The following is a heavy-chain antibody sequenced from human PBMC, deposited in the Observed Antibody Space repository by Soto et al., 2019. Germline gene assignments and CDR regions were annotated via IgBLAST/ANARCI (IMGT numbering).Heavy chain of an antibody. CDR3: ARGAKLQDAFDI. CDR2: IYYSGST. CDR1: GGSISSGGYY. J-gene: IGHJ3*02. D-gene: IGHD2-15*01. V-gene: IGHV4-31*03. Sequence: SETLSLTCTVSGGSISSGGYYWSWIRQHPGKGLEWIGYIYYSGSTYYNPSLKSRVTISVDTSKNQFSLKLSSVTAADAAVYYCARGAKLQDAFDIWGQGTMVTVSS.